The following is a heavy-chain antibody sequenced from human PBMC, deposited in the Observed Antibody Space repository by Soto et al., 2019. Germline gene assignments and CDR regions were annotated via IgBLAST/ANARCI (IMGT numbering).Heavy chain of an antibody. CDR3: ARDRGYCTNGVCYYGYMDV. CDR1: GFTFSSYG. J-gene: IGHJ6*03. Sequence: GGSLRLSCAASGFTFSSYGMHWVRQAPGKGLEWVAVIWYDGSNKYYADSVKGRFTISRDNSKNTLYLQMNSLRAEDTAVYYCARDRGYCTNGVCYYGYMDVWGKGTTVTVSS. D-gene: IGHD2-8*01. V-gene: IGHV3-33*01. CDR2: IWYDGSNK.